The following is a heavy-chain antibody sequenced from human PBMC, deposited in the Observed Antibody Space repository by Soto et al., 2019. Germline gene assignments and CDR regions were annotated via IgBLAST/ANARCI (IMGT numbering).Heavy chain of an antibody. CDR2: ISGSGGST. CDR1: GFTSSSYG. Sequence: GGSLRLSCAASGFTSSSYGMSWVRQAPGKGLEWVSSISGSGGSTYYADSVKGRATISRDNSKNTVHLQMNSLRAEDTAVYYCAKAHDILTSMLRDYYYYYMDVWGKGTTVTVSS. J-gene: IGHJ6*03. V-gene: IGHV3-23*01. CDR3: AKAHDILTSMLRDYYYYYMDV. D-gene: IGHD3-9*01.